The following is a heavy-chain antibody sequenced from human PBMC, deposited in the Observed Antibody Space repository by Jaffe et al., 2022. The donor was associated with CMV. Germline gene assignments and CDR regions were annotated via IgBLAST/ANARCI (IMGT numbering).Heavy chain of an antibody. Sequence: QVQLVQSGAEVKKPGASVKVSCKASGYTFTGYYMHWVRQAPGQGLEWMGWINPNSGGTNYAQKFQGRVTMTRDTSISTAYMELSRLRSDDTAVYYCARDGEGYMGGGSCYYWGQGTLVTVSS. J-gene: IGHJ4*02. CDR1: GYTFTGYY. CDR3: ARDGEGYMGGGSCYY. V-gene: IGHV1-2*02. CDR2: INPNSGGT. D-gene: IGHD2-15*01.